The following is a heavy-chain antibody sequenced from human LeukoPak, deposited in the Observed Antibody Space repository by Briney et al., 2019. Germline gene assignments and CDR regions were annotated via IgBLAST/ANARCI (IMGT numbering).Heavy chain of an antibody. CDR2: ISAYNGKT. Sequence: GASVKVSCKASGYIFTSCGISWVRQAPGQGLEWMGWISAYNGKTYYAQKFQGRVTMTTDTSKSTAYMELRSLRSDDTAVYYCARDLSNDILTGYLLLTNDAFDIWGQGTMVTVSS. CDR3: ARDLSNDILTGYLLLTNDAFDI. CDR1: GYIFTSCG. D-gene: IGHD3-9*01. V-gene: IGHV1-18*01. J-gene: IGHJ3*02.